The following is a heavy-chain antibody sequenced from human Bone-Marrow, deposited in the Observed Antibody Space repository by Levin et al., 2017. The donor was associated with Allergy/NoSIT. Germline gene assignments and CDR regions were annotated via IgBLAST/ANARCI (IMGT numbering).Heavy chain of an antibody. CDR2: IKEDGSEK. J-gene: IGHJ4*02. Sequence: LSLTCAASGFTFSTYWMSWVRQAPGKGLEWVANIKEDGSEKYYVDSVKGRFTISRDNAKNSLYLQMNSLRGEDTAVYYCARSGGPGTVDYLGQGTLVTVSS. V-gene: IGHV3-7*01. D-gene: IGHD6-13*01. CDR1: GFTFSTYW. CDR3: ARSGGPGTVDY.